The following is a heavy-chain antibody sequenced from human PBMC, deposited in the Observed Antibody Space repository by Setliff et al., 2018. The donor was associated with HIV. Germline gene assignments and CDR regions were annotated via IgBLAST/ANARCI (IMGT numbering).Heavy chain of an antibody. V-gene: IGHV7-4-1*02. J-gene: IGHJ4*02. D-gene: IGHD3-22*01. CDR2: INTYTGNP. CDR1: GGTFINSA. Sequence: ASVKVSCKASGGTFINSAFNWVRQAPGQGLEWMGWINTYTGNPTYAQDLTGRFVFSLDTSVSTAYLQISSLRAEDIAVYYCARDGYYYDSSGHLAYYFDYWGQGTLVTVSS. CDR3: ARDGYYYDSSGHLAYYFDY.